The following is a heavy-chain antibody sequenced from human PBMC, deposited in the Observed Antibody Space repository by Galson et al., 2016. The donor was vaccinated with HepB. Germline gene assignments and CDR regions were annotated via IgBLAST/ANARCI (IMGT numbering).Heavy chain of an antibody. V-gene: IGHV3-33*01. CDR3: ARHRRIVGTQDGMDV. D-gene: IGHD4-23*01. J-gene: IGHJ6*02. CDR2: IWLDGSSD. Sequence: SLRLSCATSGFRFNTYGIHWVRQAPGKGLEWVAIIWLDGSSDYYADAVKGRFTISRDNSKNTAYLQMSSLRAEDTAVYYCARHRRIVGTQDGMDVWGQGTTVTVSS. CDR1: GFRFNTYG.